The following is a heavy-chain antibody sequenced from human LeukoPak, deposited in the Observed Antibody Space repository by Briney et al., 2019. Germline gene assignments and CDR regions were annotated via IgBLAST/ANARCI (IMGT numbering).Heavy chain of an antibody. CDR3: ARLYYDSRGYYGFDR. Sequence: SETLSLTCTVSGGSITSPSFYWGWIRQPPGKGLAWLGCIYYSGSTYDNPSLKSRVTISVDRSKNQFSLKLSSVTAADTAIYYCARLYYDSRGYYGFDRWGQGTLVTVSS. D-gene: IGHD3-22*01. CDR2: IYYSGST. J-gene: IGHJ5*02. V-gene: IGHV4-39*01. CDR1: GGSITSPSFY.